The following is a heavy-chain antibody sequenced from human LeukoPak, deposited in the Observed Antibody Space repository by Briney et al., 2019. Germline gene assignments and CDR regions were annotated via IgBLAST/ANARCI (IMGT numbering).Heavy chain of an antibody. V-gene: IGHV1-69*13. J-gene: IGHJ4*02. D-gene: IGHD2-8*01. CDR1: GYSFTSYG. CDR2: IIPIFGTA. CDR3: ASEKLGTNGVCYY. Sequence: AASVKDSCKASGYSFTSYGISWVRQAPGQGLEWMGGIIPIFGTANYAQKFQGRVTITADESTSTAYMELSSLRSEDTAVYYCASEKLGTNGVCYYWGQGTLVTVSS.